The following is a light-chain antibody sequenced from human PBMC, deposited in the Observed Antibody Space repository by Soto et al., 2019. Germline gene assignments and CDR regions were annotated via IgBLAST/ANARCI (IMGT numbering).Light chain of an antibody. CDR1: QSISSD. Sequence: EIVMTQSPATLSVSPGERATLSCRASQSISSDLAWYQQKPGQAPRLLIYGASTRASDVPARFSGSGSGTEFTLSITSMQSEAFAVYYCQQYDNRLWTFGQGTKVEIK. V-gene: IGKV3-15*01. CDR2: GAS. J-gene: IGKJ1*01. CDR3: QQYDNRLWT.